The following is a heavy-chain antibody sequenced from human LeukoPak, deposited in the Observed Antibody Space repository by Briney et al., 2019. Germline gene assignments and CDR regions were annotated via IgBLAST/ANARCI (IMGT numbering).Heavy chain of an antibody. V-gene: IGHV4-59*08. Sequence: PSETLSLTCTVSGGSISSYYWSWIRQPPGKGLEWIGYIYYSGSTNYNPSLKSRVTISVDTSKNQFSLKLSSVTAADTAVYYCARHVDTMVRGAAPCFDLWGRGTLVTVSS. CDR3: ARHVDTMVRGAAPCFDL. CDR2: IYYSGST. D-gene: IGHD3-10*01. CDR1: GGSISSYY. J-gene: IGHJ2*01.